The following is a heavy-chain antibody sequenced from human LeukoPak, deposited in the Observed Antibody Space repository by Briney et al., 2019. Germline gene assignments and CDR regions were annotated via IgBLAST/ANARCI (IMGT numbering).Heavy chain of an antibody. CDR3: ARGFVVVPAQHAFDI. J-gene: IGHJ3*02. Sequence: SETLSLTCTVSGGSISSGSSSWNWIRQPAGKGLEWIGRIYTSGSTNYNPSLKSRVTISVDTSKNQFSLKLSSVTAADTAVYYCARGFVVVPAQHAFDIWGQGTMVTVSS. CDR2: IYTSGST. V-gene: IGHV4-61*02. D-gene: IGHD2-2*01. CDR1: GGSISSGSSS.